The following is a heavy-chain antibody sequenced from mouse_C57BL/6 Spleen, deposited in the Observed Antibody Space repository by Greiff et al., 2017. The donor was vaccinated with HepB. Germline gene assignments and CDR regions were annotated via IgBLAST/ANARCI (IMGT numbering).Heavy chain of an antibody. J-gene: IGHJ4*01. V-gene: IGHV1-53*01. Sequence: QVHVKQPGTELVKPGASVKLSCKASGYTFTSYWMHWVKQRPGQGLEWIGNINPSNGGTNYNEKFKSKATLTVDKSSSTAYMQLSSLTSEDSAVYYCGRNSYYYAMDYWGQGTSVTVSS. CDR1: GYTFTSYW. CDR2: INPSNGGT. D-gene: IGHD2-1*01. CDR3: GRNSYYYAMDY.